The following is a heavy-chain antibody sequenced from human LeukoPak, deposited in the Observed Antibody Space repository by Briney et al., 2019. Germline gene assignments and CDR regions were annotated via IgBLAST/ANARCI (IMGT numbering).Heavy chain of an antibody. V-gene: IGHV1-69*04. D-gene: IGHD3-22*01. Sequence: ASVKVSCKASGGTFSSYAISWVRQAPGQGLEWMGRIIPILGIANYAQKFQGRVTITADKSTSTACMELSSLRSEDTAVYYCARSYYYDSSLLLGWGQGTLVTVSS. J-gene: IGHJ4*02. CDR1: GGTFSSYA. CDR2: IIPILGIA. CDR3: ARSYYYDSSLLLG.